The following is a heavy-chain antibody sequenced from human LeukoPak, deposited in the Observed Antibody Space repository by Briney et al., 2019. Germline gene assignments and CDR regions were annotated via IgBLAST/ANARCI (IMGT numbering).Heavy chain of an antibody. CDR2: IWYDGSNK. D-gene: IGHD2-21*01. Sequence: GGSLRLSCAASGFTFSDYAMHWVRQAPGKGLEWVAVIWYDGSNKYYADSVKGRFTISRDNTKNTLYLQVNSLRAEDTAVYYCASHSSPYYYYGMDVWGQGTTVTVSS. J-gene: IGHJ6*02. V-gene: IGHV3-30*04. CDR3: ASHSSPYYYYGMDV. CDR1: GFTFSDYA.